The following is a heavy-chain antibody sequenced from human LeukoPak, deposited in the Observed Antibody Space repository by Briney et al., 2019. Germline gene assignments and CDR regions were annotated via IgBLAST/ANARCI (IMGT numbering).Heavy chain of an antibody. Sequence: ASVKVSCKASGYTFTSHYMHWVRQAPEQGLEWMGIINPSGGSTSYAQKFQGRVTMTRDMSTSTAYMELSRLRSDDTAVYYCAREAAAAGENYFDYWGQGTLVTVSS. CDR1: GYTFTSHY. CDR2: INPSGGST. CDR3: AREAAAAGENYFDY. V-gene: IGHV1-46*01. J-gene: IGHJ4*02. D-gene: IGHD6-13*01.